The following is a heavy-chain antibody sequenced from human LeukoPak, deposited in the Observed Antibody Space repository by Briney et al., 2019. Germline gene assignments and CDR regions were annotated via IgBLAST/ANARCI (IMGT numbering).Heavy chain of an antibody. CDR2: IIPIFGTA. V-gene: IGHV1-69*05. CDR1: GGTFSSYA. D-gene: IGHD3-22*01. J-gene: IGHJ4*02. Sequence: SVKVSCKASGGTFSSYAISWVRQAPGQGLEWMGGIIPIFGTANYAQKFQGRVTITTDESTSTAYMELSSLRSEDMAVYYCVGNYYDSSGYYPTDYWGQGTLVTVSS. CDR3: VGNYYDSSGYYPTDY.